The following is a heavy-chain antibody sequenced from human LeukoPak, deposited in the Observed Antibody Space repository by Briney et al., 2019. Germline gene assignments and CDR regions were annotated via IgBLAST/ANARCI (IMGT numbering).Heavy chain of an antibody. CDR3: ARGNTYYDFWSGYYTGNDAFDI. J-gene: IGHJ3*02. CDR2: IIPIFGTA. V-gene: IGHV1-69*13. CDR1: GGTFSSYA. D-gene: IGHD3-3*01. Sequence: ASVKVSCKASGGTFSSYAISWVRQAPGQGLEWMGGIIPIFGTANYAQKFQGRVTITADESTSTAYMELSSLRSEDTAVYYCARGNTYYDFWSGYYTGNDAFDIWGQGTMVTVSS.